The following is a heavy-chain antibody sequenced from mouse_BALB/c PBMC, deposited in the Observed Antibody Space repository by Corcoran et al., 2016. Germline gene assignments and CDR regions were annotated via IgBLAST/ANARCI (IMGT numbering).Heavy chain of an antibody. CDR3: ARNRAPYAMDY. V-gene: IGHV1S136*01. CDR2: INPYNDGT. J-gene: IGHJ4*01. Sequence: EVQLQQSGPELVKPGASVKMSCKASGYTFTSYVMHWVKQKPGQGLEWIGYINPYNDGTKYNEKFKGKATLTSDKSSSTAYMELSSLTSEDSAVYYCARNRAPYAMDYWGQGTSVPVSS. CDR1: GYTFTSYV.